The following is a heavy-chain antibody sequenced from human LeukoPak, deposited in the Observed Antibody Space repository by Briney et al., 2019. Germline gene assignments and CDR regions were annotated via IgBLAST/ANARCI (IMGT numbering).Heavy chain of an antibody. CDR3: AKGSFRGYSYEVLWY. D-gene: IGHD5-18*01. V-gene: IGHV3-23*01. CDR2: ISGSGGST. Sequence: GGSLRLPCAASGFTFSSYAMSWVRQAPGKGLEWVSAISGSGGSTYYADSVKGRFTISRDNSKNTLYLQMNSLRAEDTAVYYCAKGSFRGYSYEVLWYWGQGTLVTVSS. J-gene: IGHJ4*02. CDR1: GFTFSSYA.